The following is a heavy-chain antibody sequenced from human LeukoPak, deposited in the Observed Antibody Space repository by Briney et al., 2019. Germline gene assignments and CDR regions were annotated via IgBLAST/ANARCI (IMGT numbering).Heavy chain of an antibody. CDR3: AGGIAAAGQGYYFDY. CDR1: GGSFSGYY. Sequence: SETLSLTCAVYGGSFSGYYWSWIRQPPGKGLEWIGEINHSGSTYYNPSLKSRVTISVDRSKNQFSLKLSSVTAADTAVYYCAGGIAAAGQGYYFDYWGQGTLVTVSS. V-gene: IGHV4-34*01. J-gene: IGHJ4*02. D-gene: IGHD6-13*01. CDR2: INHSGST.